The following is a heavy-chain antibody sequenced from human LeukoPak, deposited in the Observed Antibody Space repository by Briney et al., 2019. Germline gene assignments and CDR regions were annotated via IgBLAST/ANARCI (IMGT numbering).Heavy chain of an antibody. CDR2: INNDGSSK. J-gene: IGHJ6*03. V-gene: IGHV3-74*03. Sequence: GTLRLSCAASGFTFSTHGIYWVRQSPGKGLVWVSRINNDGSSKTYADSGRGRFTMSRDNAKNTLYLKITGLRAEDTGVYFCARTPIDRNAYYFGSECDYIDVWGKGTTLT. CDR3: ARTPIDRNAYYFGSECDYIDV. D-gene: IGHD3-16*01. CDR1: GFTFSTHG.